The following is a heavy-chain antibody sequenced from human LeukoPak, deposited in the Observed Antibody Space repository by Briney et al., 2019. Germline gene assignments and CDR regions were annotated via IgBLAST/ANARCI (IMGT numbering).Heavy chain of an antibody. J-gene: IGHJ5*02. Sequence: PGGSLRLSCEASGFTFNTYSMNWARQAPGKGLEWVSSISSSSSYIYYADSVKGRFTISRDNAKNSLYLQMNSLRAEDTAVYYCASDWRLPWGQGTLVTVSS. CDR1: GFTFNTYS. V-gene: IGHV3-21*01. D-gene: IGHD3-3*01. CDR3: ASDWRLP. CDR2: ISSSSSYI.